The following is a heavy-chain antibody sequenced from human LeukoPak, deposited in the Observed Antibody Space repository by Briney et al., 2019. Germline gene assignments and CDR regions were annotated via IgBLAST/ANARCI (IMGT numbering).Heavy chain of an antibody. V-gene: IGHV1-2*02. CDR2: INPNSGGT. CDR3: ARALRGTLRDPFDY. Sequence: ASVKVSCKASGYTFTGYYMHWARQAPGQGLEWMGWINPNSGGTNYAQKFQGRVTMTRDTSISTAYMELSRLRSDDTAVYYCARALRGTLRDPFDYWGQGTLVTVSS. J-gene: IGHJ4*02. D-gene: IGHD5-12*01. CDR1: GYTFTGYY.